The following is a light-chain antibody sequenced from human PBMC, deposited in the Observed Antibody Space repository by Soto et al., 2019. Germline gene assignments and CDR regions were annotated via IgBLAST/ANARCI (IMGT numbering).Light chain of an antibody. CDR3: QQYNSYSQT. CDR2: KAS. V-gene: IGKV1-5*03. J-gene: IGKJ1*01. Sequence: DLQMTQSPSTLSASVGDRVTITCRASQSINNWLAWYQQKPGKAPKVLIYKASNLESGVPSRFSGSGSGTEFTLTISSLQPDDFATYYCQQYNSYSQTFGQGTKVEIK. CDR1: QSINNW.